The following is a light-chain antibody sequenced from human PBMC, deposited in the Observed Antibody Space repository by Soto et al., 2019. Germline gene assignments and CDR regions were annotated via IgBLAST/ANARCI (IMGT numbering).Light chain of an antibody. CDR2: ANN. CDR3: GTWDDNLNGVV. J-gene: IGLJ2*01. CDR1: TSNIGHNF. V-gene: IGLV1-51*02. Sequence: QSVLTQPPSVSATPGQKVTISCSGSTSNIGHNFVSWYQQLPGTAPKLLVYANNSRPSGIPDRFSGSKSGTSATLDIAGLQTGDEADYYCGTWDDNLNGVVFGGGTKLTVL.